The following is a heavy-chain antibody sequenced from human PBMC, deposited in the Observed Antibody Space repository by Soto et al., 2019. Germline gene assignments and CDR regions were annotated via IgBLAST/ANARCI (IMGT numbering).Heavy chain of an antibody. V-gene: IGHV1-69*01. CDR3: ARGREYGAAAGNFYYYYGMDV. D-gene: IGHD6-13*01. J-gene: IGHJ6*02. CDR1: GGTFSSYA. CDR2: IIPIFGTA. Sequence: QVQLVQSGAEVKKPGSSVKVSCKASGGTFSSYAISWVRQAPGQGLEWMGGIIPIFGTANYAQKFQGRVTITADESTSTAYMELSSLRSEDTAVYYCARGREYGAAAGNFYYYYGMDVWGQGTTVTGSS.